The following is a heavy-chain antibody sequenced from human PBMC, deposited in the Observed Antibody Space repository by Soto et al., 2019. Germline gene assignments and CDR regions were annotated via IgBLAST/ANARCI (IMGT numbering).Heavy chain of an antibody. V-gene: IGHV4-34*01. J-gene: IGHJ5*02. Sequence: QVQLQQWGAGLLKPSETLSLTCAVYGGSFSGYYWSWIRQPPGKGLEWIGEINHSGSTNYNPSPKSRVTISVDTSKNQFSLKLSSVTAADTAVYYCARGRGYCSDGSCYPRRWFDPWGQGTLVTVSS. CDR1: GGSFSGYY. D-gene: IGHD2-15*01. CDR2: INHSGST. CDR3: ARGRGYCSDGSCYPRRWFDP.